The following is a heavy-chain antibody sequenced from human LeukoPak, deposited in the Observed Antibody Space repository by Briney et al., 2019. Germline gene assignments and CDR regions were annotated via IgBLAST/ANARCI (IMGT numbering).Heavy chain of an antibody. D-gene: IGHD3-9*01. Sequence: GASVKVSFKASGYTFTSYGISWVRQAPGQGLEWMGWISSYNGNTNYAQKLQGRATMTTDTSTSTAYMELRSLRSDDTAVYYCARGSFPSDDILTGPFDNWGQGTLVTVSS. CDR3: ARGSFPSDDILTGPFDN. CDR2: ISSYNGNT. V-gene: IGHV1-18*01. CDR1: GYTFTSYG. J-gene: IGHJ4*02.